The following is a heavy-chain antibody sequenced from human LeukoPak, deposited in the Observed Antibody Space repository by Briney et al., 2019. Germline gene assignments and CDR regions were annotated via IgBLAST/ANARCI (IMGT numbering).Heavy chain of an antibody. Sequence: PGGSLRLSWAASGFSFSSYDMSWVLQAPGKGLEWVSAMTGDGGSTYYADSVKGRFTMARHNSKNTLFLLMNSLRAEDTAVYYCVKVHDFWRDYYDIPGAFDIWGQGTMVTVSS. CDR3: VKVHDFWRDYYDIPGAFDI. V-gene: IGHV3-23*01. J-gene: IGHJ3*02. D-gene: IGHD3-3*01. CDR2: MTGDGGST. CDR1: GFSFSSYD.